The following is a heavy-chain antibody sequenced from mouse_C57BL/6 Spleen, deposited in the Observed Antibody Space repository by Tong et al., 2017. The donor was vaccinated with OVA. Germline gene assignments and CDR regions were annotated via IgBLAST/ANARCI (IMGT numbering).Heavy chain of an antibody. J-gene: IGHJ3*01. Sequence: EVQLQESGGGLVKPGGSLKLSCAASGLTFSDYGMHWVRQAPEKGLEWVAYISSGSSTIYYADTVKGRFTISRDNAKNTLFLQMTSLRSEDTAMYYCARPGRGWFAYWGQGTLVTVSA. CDR1: GLTFSDYG. D-gene: IGHD4-1*01. CDR2: ISSGSSTI. CDR3: ARPGRGWFAY. V-gene: IGHV5-17*01.